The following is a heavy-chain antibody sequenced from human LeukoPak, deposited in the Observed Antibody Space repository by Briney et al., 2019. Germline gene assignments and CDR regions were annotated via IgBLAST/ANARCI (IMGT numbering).Heavy chain of an antibody. V-gene: IGHV3-48*01. CDR3: ARGRLGGVLGMGDN. D-gene: IGHD2-8*02. CDR2: ISSSSSTI. CDR1: GFTFSSYS. J-gene: IGHJ4*02. Sequence: GGSLRLSCAASGFTFSSYSMNWVRQAPGKGLEWVSYISSSSSTIYYADSVKGRFTISRDNAKNSLYLQMNSLRAEDTAVYYCARGRLGGVLGMGDNWGQGTLVTVSS.